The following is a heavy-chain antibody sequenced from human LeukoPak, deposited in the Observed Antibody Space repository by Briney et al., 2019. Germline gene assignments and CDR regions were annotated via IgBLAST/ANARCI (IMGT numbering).Heavy chain of an antibody. V-gene: IGHV1-69*04. J-gene: IGHJ3*02. Sequence: SVKVSCKASGGTFSSYAISWVRQALGQGLEWMGRIIPILGIANYAQKFQGRVTITADKSTSTAYMELSSLRSEDTAVYYCANLPGYSSGLAFDIWGQGTMVTVSS. CDR1: GGTFSSYA. CDR3: ANLPGYSSGLAFDI. D-gene: IGHD6-19*01. CDR2: IIPILGIA.